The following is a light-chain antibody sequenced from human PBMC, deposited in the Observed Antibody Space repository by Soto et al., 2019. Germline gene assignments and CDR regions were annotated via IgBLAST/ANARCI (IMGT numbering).Light chain of an antibody. CDR3: QQLNSYPRA. CDR1: QGIGSY. CDR2: AAS. V-gene: IGKV1-9*01. Sequence: DIQLTQSPSFLSASVGDRVTITYRASQGIGSYLAWYQQKPGKAPKLLIYAASTLQSGVPSRFSGSGSGTEFTLTISSLQPEDFATYYCQQLNSYPRAFGGGTKVEIK. J-gene: IGKJ4*01.